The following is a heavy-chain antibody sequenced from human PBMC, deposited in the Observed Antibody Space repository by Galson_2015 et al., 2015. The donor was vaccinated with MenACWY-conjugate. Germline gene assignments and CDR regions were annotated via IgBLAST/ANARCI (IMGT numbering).Heavy chain of an antibody. Sequence: SLRLSCAASGFTFSSYSMNWVRQAPGKGLEWVSSISSSSSYIYYADSVKGRFTISRDNAKNSLYLQMNSLRAEDTAVYYCARVGDILTDYYYMDVWGKGTTVTVSS. D-gene: IGHD3-9*01. CDR2: ISSSSSYI. V-gene: IGHV3-21*01. J-gene: IGHJ6*03. CDR1: GFTFSSYS. CDR3: ARVGDILTDYYYMDV.